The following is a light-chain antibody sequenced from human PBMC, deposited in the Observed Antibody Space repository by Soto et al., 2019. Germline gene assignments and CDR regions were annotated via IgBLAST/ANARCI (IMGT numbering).Light chain of an antibody. CDR2: KAS. CDR3: QQYNSFSSWT. J-gene: IGKJ1*01. V-gene: IGKV1-5*03. CDR1: QSIITS. Sequence: DIQMTQSPSTLSASVGDRVTITCRASQSIITSLAWYQQKPGKAPKLLVYKASSLQSGVPSRFSGSGSGTEFTLTISSLQPDDFATYYCQQYNSFSSWTFGQGTKVDIK.